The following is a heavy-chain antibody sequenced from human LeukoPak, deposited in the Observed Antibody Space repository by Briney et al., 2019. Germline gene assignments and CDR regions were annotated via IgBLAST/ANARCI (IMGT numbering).Heavy chain of an antibody. D-gene: IGHD3-22*01. V-gene: IGHV3-23*01. J-gene: IGHJ4*02. CDR1: GFTFSSYA. CDR3: AKQNGDYYGSKFDY. Sequence: GGSLRLSCAASGFTFSSYAMSWVRQAPGKGLVWVSGISGSGGSTYYAESVKGRFTISRDNSKNTLYLQMNSPRAEDTAVYYCAKQNGDYYGSKFDYWGQGTLVTVSS. CDR2: ISGSGGST.